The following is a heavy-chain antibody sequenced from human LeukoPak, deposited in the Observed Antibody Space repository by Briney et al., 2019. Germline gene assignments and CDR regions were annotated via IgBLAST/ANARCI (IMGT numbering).Heavy chain of an antibody. J-gene: IGHJ4*02. CDR3: AMNWNCDY. D-gene: IGHD1-1*01. CDR2: ISNNGGST. CDR1: GFTFSGYA. V-gene: IGHV3-64D*09. Sequence: PGGSLRLSCSASGFTFSGYAMLWVRQAPGKGLECVPAISNNGGSTYYADSVKGRFTVSRDNSKNTLHLQMSSLRAEDTAVYYCAMNWNCDYWGQGTLVTVSS.